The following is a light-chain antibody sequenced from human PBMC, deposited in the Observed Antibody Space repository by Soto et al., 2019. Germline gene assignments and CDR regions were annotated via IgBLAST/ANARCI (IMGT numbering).Light chain of an antibody. V-gene: IGKV2-28*01. J-gene: IGKJ4*01. CDR2: LGS. Sequence: DIVMTQSTLSLPVRPGETASISCRSSQSLLQCNGNNYLGWFVQKPGQSPQLLIYLGSSRASGVPDRFSASGSGTDVALKITRVEDDDVGIYYCMQVLQTPPTFGGGTKVEIK. CDR3: MQVLQTPPT. CDR1: QSLLQCNGNNY.